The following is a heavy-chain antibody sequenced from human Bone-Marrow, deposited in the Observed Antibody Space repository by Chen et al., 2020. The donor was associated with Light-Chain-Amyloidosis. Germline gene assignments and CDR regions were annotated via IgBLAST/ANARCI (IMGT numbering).Heavy chain of an antibody. V-gene: IGHV3-7*01. D-gene: IGHD2-8*02. J-gene: IGHJ3*02. CDR3: ARDRGWWTFDI. CDR2: IKQDGSKN. CDR1: AFTFTNFW. Sequence: EVQLVESGGGLVQPGGSLRLSCTASAFTFTNFWMIWVRQAPGKGLEWVANIKQDGSKNYYVDSVKGRFTISRDNAKNSLYLQMNSLRAEDTAVYYCARDRGWWTFDIWGQGTMVTVSS.